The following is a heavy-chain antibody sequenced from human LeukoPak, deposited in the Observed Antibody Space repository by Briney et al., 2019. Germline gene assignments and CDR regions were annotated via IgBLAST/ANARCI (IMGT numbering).Heavy chain of an antibody. CDR2: IYYSGST. Sequence: SETLSLTCTVSGGSISSYYWSWIRQPPGKGLEWIRYIYYSGSTNYNPSLKSRVTISVDTSKNQFSLKLSSVTAADTAVYYCARVLGPHYDILTGYRRYYFDYWGEGTLVTVSS. V-gene: IGHV4-59*01. D-gene: IGHD3-9*01. CDR3: ARVLGPHYDILTGYRRYYFDY. J-gene: IGHJ4*02. CDR1: GGSISSYY.